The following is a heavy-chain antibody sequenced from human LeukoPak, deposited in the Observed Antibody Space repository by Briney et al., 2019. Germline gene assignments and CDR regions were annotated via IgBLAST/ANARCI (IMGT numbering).Heavy chain of an antibody. CDR1: GGSFSGYY. J-gene: IGHJ4*02. V-gene: IGHV4-34*01. CDR3: ARGAYYYGSGKIFDY. D-gene: IGHD3-10*01. CDR2: INHSGST. Sequence: EPSETLSLACAVYGGSFSGYYWSWIRQPPGKGLEWIGEINHSGSTNYNPSLKSRVTMSVDTSKNQFSLKLSSVTAADTAVYYCARGAYYYGSGKIFDYWGQGTLVTVSS.